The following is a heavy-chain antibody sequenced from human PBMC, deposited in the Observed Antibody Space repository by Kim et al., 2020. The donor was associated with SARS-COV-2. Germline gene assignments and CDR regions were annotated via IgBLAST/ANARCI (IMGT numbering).Heavy chain of an antibody. V-gene: IGHV1-46*01. CDR2: INPSGGST. J-gene: IGHJ6*02. Sequence: ASVKVSCKASGYTFTSYYMHWVRQAPGQGLEWMGIINPSGGSTSYAQKFQGRVTMTRDTSTSTVYMELSSLRSEDTAVYYCAREGLIAAVGPYYYYGMDVWGQGTTVTVSS. CDR3: AREGLIAAVGPYYYYGMDV. D-gene: IGHD6-13*01. CDR1: GYTFTSYY.